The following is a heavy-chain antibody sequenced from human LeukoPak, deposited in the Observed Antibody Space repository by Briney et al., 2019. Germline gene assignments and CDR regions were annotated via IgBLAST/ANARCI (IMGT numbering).Heavy chain of an antibody. D-gene: IGHD3-3*01. J-gene: IGHJ5*02. CDR1: GGSISSSSYY. V-gene: IGHV4-39*01. CDR2: IYYSGST. Sequence: SETLSLTCTVSGGSISSSSYYLGWIRQPPGKGLEWIGSIYYSGSTYYNPSLKSRVTISVDTSKNQFSLKLSSVTAADTAVYYCARHVYRNTIFGVVISGLNWFDPWGQGTLVTVSS. CDR3: ARHVYRNTIFGVVISGLNWFDP.